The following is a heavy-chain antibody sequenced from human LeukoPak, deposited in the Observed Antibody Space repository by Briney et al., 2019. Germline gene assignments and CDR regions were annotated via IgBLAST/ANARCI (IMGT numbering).Heavy chain of an antibody. J-gene: IGHJ4*02. CDR2: ISYDGTTK. CDR1: GFTFRTYG. V-gene: IGHV3-30*18. CDR3: AKGVETSTTGELPYYFDY. Sequence: GGSLRLPCGVSGFTFRTYGMHWVRQAPGKGLEWVSIISYDGTTKDYTDSVKGRFTISRDNSKNTLYLQMTSLRTEDTAVYYCAKGVETSTTGELPYYFDYWGQGTLVTVSS. D-gene: IGHD3-10*01.